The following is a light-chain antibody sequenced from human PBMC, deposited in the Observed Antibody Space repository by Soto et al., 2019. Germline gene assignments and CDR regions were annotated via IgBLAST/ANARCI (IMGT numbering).Light chain of an antibody. Sequence: DIQMTQSPSSLSASVGDRVTITCRASQSISNYLNWYQQKPGKAPKLLIYAASSLQSGVPSRFSGSGSGTDFTLNISSLQPEDFATYYCQQSYSTTRTFGQGTKVEIK. CDR1: QSISNY. CDR3: QQSYSTTRT. CDR2: AAS. V-gene: IGKV1-39*01. J-gene: IGKJ1*01.